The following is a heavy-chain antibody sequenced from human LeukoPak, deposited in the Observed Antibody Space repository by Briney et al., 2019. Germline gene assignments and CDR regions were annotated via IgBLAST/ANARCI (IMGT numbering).Heavy chain of an antibody. J-gene: IGHJ4*02. Sequence: KPSETLSLTCTVSGGSISSYYWSWIRQPPGKGLEWIGYIYYSGSTNYNPSLKSRVTISIDTSKNQFSLKLNSVTAADTAVYYCARGYCGSDCYLPAFDNWGQGTLVTVSS. V-gene: IGHV4-59*01. CDR2: IYYSGST. CDR3: ARGYCGSDCYLPAFDN. CDR1: GGSISSYY. D-gene: IGHD2-21*02.